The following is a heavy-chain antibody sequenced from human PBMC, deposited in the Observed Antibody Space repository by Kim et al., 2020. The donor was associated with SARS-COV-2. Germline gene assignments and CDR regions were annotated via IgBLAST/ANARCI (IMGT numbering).Heavy chain of an antibody. D-gene: IGHD4-17*01. Sequence: SETLSLTCAVYGGSFSGYYWSWIRQPPGKGLEWIGEINHSGSTNYNPSLKSRVTISVDTSKNQFSLKLSSVTAADTAVYYCASLRSSTGGFDYWGQGTLVTVSS. CDR3: ASLRSSTGGFDY. V-gene: IGHV4-34*01. CDR1: GGSFSGYY. CDR2: INHSGST. J-gene: IGHJ4*02.